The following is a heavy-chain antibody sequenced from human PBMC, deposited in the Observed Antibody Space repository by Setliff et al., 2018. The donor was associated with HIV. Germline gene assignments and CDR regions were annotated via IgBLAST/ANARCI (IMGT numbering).Heavy chain of an antibody. CDR1: GGSIVSSSYY. CDR2: MYYRGTT. Sequence: ETLSLTCTVSGGSIVSSSYYWGWIRQPPGKGLEWIGTMYYRGTTYNNPSLKSRVTFSADASKNQFSLNLNSVTATDTAVYYCARQGLTMNRGVPAPILYYFDYWGPGILVTV. J-gene: IGHJ4*02. CDR3: ARQGLTMNRGVPAPILYYFDY. V-gene: IGHV4-39*01. D-gene: IGHD3-10*01.